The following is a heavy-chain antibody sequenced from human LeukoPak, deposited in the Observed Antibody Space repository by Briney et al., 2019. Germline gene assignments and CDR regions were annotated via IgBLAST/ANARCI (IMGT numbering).Heavy chain of an antibody. Sequence: GGSLRLSCAASEFTFSSYAMTWVRQAPGKGLEWVSSISSGGSTYYADSVKGRFIISRDNSKNTLYLQMNSLRAEDTAVYYCARYTHSSGFDYWGQGTLVTVSS. V-gene: IGHV3-23*01. J-gene: IGHJ4*02. CDR2: ISSGGST. CDR3: ARYTHSSGFDY. CDR1: EFTFSSYA. D-gene: IGHD6-19*01.